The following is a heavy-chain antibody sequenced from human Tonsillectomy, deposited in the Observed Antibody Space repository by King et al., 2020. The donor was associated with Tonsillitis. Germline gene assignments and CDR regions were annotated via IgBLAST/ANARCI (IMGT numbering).Heavy chain of an antibody. D-gene: IGHD3-16*02. CDR1: GFTFDDYA. J-gene: IGHJ4*02. Sequence: VQLVESGGGLVQPGRSLRLSCAASGFTFDDYAMHWVRQAPGKGLEWVSGLSWNSGSIDYADSVKGRFTISRDNAKNSLYLQMNSLRAEDTALYYCAKDTVPFVGVIVFPYFDYWGQGTLVTVSS. V-gene: IGHV3-9*01. CDR2: LSWNSGSI. CDR3: AKDTVPFVGVIVFPYFDY.